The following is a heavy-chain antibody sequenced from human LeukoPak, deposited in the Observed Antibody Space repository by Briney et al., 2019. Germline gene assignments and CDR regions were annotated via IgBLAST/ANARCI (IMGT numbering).Heavy chain of an antibody. J-gene: IGHJ3*02. CDR3: TTMLAAAQRGGAFDI. Sequence: NTGGSLRLSCAASGFTFSNAWMSWVRQAPGKGLEWVGRIKSKTDGGTTDYAAPVKGRFTISRDDSKNTLYLQMNSLKTEDTAVYYCTTMLAAAQRGGAFDIWGQGTMVTVSS. V-gene: IGHV3-15*01. D-gene: IGHD6-13*01. CDR1: GFTFSNAW. CDR2: IKSKTDGGTT.